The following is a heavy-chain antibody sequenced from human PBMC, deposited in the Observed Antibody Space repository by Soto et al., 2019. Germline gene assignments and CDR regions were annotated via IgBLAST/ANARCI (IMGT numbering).Heavy chain of an antibody. CDR2: SITILGIA. CDR3: ARYEDLRYFELNDYYYYYMDV. J-gene: IGHJ6*03. D-gene: IGHD3-9*01. CDR1: GGTFSSYT. Sequence: QVQLVQSGAEVKKPGSSVKVSCKASGGTFSSYTVTWVRQAPGQGLEWMGRSITILGIANYAQKFQGRVTITADKSTSTAYMELSRMRSEDTAVYYCARYEDLRYFELNDYYYYYMDVWGKGTTVTVSS. V-gene: IGHV1-69*02.